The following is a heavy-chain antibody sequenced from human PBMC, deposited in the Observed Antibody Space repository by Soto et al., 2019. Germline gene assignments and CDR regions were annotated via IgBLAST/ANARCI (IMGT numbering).Heavy chain of an antibody. Sequence: QVELVESGGGVVQPGRSLRLSCAASGFTFSSYGMHWVRQAPGKGLEWVAVISYDGRNQYYADSVKGRFTISRDNEKKPLYLQMNGLRADDTAVYHCAKGGGYYDNSAYNLFDPWGQGTLVTVSS. CDR2: ISYDGRNQ. CDR3: AKGGGYYDNSAYNLFDP. V-gene: IGHV3-30*18. J-gene: IGHJ5*02. D-gene: IGHD3-9*01. CDR1: GFTFSSYG.